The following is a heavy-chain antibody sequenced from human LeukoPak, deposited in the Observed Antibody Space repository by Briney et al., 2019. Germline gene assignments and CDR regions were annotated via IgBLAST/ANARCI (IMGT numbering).Heavy chain of an antibody. Sequence: GGSLRLSCAASGFTFSSYAMHWVRQAPGKGLEWVAVISYDGSNKYYADSVKGRFTISRDNSKNTLYLQMNSLRAEDTAVYYCTTDPFLFRWRIDVSKKTTVTTVLDYWGQGTLVTVSS. CDR2: ISYDGSNK. CDR3: TTDPFLFRWRIDVSKKTTVTTVLDY. J-gene: IGHJ4*02. D-gene: IGHD4-17*01. CDR1: GFTFSSYA. V-gene: IGHV3-30-3*01.